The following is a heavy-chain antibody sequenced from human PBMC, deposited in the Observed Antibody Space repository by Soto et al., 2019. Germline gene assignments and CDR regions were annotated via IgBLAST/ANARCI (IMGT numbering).Heavy chain of an antibody. Sequence: PGGSLRLSCAASGITFSAYAMTWVRQAPGKARGWVSAISASGVSTYYADAVKGRFTISRDNSKNTRYLEMNSLTAEDKALYSCAKPPLTILPGILWFEPWGQGTLDNVSS. J-gene: IGHJ5*02. CDR3: AKPPLTILPGILWFEP. V-gene: IGHV3-23*01. CDR1: GITFSAYA. D-gene: IGHD3-3*01. CDR2: ISASGVST.